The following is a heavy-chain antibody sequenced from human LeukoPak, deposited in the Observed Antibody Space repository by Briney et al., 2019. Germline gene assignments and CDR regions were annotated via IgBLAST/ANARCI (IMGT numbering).Heavy chain of an antibody. V-gene: IGHV3-23*01. Sequence: AGGSLRLSCAASGFTFSTYAVNWVRQAPGKGLEWVSTISGSGDSTYYADSVKGRFTISRDNSKNTLYLQMNSLRAEDTAVYYCAKPSSGYAFDYWGQGTLVTVSS. CDR1: GFTFSTYA. CDR3: AKPSSGYAFDY. CDR2: ISGSGDST. D-gene: IGHD3-22*01. J-gene: IGHJ4*02.